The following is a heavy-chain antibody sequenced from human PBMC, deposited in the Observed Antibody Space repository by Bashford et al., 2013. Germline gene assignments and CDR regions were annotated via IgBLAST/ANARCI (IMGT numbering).Heavy chain of an antibody. CDR3: AKMGGGATAIPFRSKPGGPRGNPVGFEP. J-gene: IGHJ5*02. CDR1: GFDFGNFA. Sequence: GVLRLSCGASGFDFGNFAMHWVRQAPGKGLEWVSTITTSGDSTFYADSVKGRFTISRDNSKNTLYLQMSSLRAEDTAVYYCAKMGGGATAIPFRSKPGGPRGNPVGFEP. D-gene: IGHD2-21*02. CDR2: ITTSGDST. V-gene: IGHV3-23*01.